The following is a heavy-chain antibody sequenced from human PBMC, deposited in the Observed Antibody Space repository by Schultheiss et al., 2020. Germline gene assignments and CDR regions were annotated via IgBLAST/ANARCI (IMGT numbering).Heavy chain of an antibody. CDR1: GYAFTAYY. V-gene: IGHV1-2*02. CDR3: ARLQRLSP. Sequence: ASVKVSCQASGYAFTAYYVHWVRQAPGQGLEWMGGIIPIFGTANYAQKFQVRVTMTTDTSTSTAYMELNRLRSDDTAMYYCARLQRLSPWGQGTLVTVSS. D-gene: IGHD6-25*01. CDR2: IIPIFGTA. J-gene: IGHJ5*02.